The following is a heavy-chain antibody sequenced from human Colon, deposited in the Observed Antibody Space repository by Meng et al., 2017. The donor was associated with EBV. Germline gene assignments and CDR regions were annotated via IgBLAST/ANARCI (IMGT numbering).Heavy chain of an antibody. J-gene: IGHJ4*02. V-gene: IGHV4-4*02. Sequence: QVPLRGSGPGLVKPSETLSLTCAVSGGSISSVYWWTWVRQSPGKGLEWIGEIYHSGSTNYNPSLKSRVTISVDKSKNQFSLKLTSVTAADTAVYYCARGGYYSFYYWGQRTLVTVSS. CDR1: GGSISSVYW. D-gene: IGHD5-18*01. CDR3: ARGGYYSFYY. CDR2: IYHSGST.